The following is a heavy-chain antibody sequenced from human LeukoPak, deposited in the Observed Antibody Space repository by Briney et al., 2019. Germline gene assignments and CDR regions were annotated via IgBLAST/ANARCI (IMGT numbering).Heavy chain of an antibody. CDR3: ARMNRGWGPFFDY. V-gene: IGHV4-59*01. D-gene: IGHD6-19*01. J-gene: IGHJ4*02. Sequence: SETLSLTCTVSGGSISSYYWSWIRQPPGKGLEWIGYIYYSGSTNYNPSLKSRVTLSVDTSKNQFSLKLSSVTAADTAVYYCARMNRGWGPFFDYWGQGTLVTVSS. CDR2: IYYSGST. CDR1: GGSISSYY.